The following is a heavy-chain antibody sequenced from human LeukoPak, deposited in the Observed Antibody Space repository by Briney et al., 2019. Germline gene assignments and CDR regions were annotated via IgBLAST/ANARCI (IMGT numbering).Heavy chain of an antibody. CDR2: INPNSGGT. CDR3: ARDNRVKQYYFDY. V-gene: IGHV1-2*02. Sequence: ASVKVSCKASGYTFTGYYMHWVRQAPGQGLEWMGWINPNSGGTNCAQKFQGRVTMTRDTSISTAYMELSRLRSDDTAVYYCARDNRVKQYYFDYWGQGTLVTVSS. CDR1: GYTFTGYY. J-gene: IGHJ4*02. D-gene: IGHD6-19*01.